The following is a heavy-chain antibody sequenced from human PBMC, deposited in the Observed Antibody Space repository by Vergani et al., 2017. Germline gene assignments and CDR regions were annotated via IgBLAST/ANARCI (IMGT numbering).Heavy chain of an antibody. J-gene: IGHJ5*02. D-gene: IGHD3-3*01. V-gene: IGHV4-39*01. CDR2: IYYSGST. CDR1: GGSISSSSYY. Sequence: QLQLQESGPGLVKPSETLSLTCTVSGGSISSSSYYWGWIRQPPGKGLEWIGSIYYSGSTYYNPSLKSRVTISVDTSKNQFSLKLSAVTAADTAVYYCARQTDYDVWSGFSPWGQGTLVTVSS. CDR3: ARQTDYDVWSGFSP.